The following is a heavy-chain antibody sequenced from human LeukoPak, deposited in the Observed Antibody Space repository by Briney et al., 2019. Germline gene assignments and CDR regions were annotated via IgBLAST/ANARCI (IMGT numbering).Heavy chain of an antibody. CDR3: AREGLNMVRGVIPKEAWGWFDP. CDR2: INHSGST. CDR1: GGSFSGYY. V-gene: IGHV4-34*01. D-gene: IGHD3-10*01. Sequence: TSETLSLTCAVYGGSFSGYYWSWIRQPPGKGLEWIGEINHSGSTNYNPSLKSRVTISVDTSKNQFSLKLSSVTAADTAVYYCAREGLNMVRGVIPKEAWGWFDPWGQGTLVTVSS. J-gene: IGHJ5*02.